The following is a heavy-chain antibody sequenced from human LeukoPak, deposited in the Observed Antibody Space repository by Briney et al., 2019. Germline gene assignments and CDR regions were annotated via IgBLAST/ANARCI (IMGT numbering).Heavy chain of an antibody. CDR3: ARDPPAVAANTYG. CDR2: IYSGGGT. V-gene: IGHV3-66*01. Sequence: GGSLRLSCAASGFTVSNNHMRWVRQAPGKGLEWVSLIYSGGGTYYADAVKGRFTISRDGSKNMLYLQMDSLRAEDTAIYYCARDPPAVAANTYGWGQGTLVTVSS. J-gene: IGHJ4*02. D-gene: IGHD6-6*01. CDR1: GFTVSNNH.